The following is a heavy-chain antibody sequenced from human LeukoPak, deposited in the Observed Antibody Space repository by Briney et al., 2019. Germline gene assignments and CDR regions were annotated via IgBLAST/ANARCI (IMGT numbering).Heavy chain of an antibody. V-gene: IGHV3-9*01. CDR2: ISWNSGSI. CDR1: GFTFDDYA. CDR3: AKAPEITMAHNWFDP. D-gene: IGHD3-10*01. Sequence: PGGSLRLSCAASGFTFDDYAMHWVRQAXXXXXEWVSGISWNSGSIGYADSVKGRFTISRDNAKNSLYLQMNSLRAEDTALYYCAKAPEITMAHNWFDPWGQGTLVTVSS. J-gene: IGHJ5*02.